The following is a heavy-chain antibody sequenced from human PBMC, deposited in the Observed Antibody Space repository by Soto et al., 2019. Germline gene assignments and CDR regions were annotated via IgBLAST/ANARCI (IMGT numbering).Heavy chain of an antibody. CDR1: GDTFSSYA. Sequence: QVQLVQSGAEVKKPGSSVKVSCKASGDTFSSYAIGWVRQAPGQGLEWRGGIIPIFGTANYAQKFQGRVTITADESTSTAYMELSSLRSEDTAVYYCARDGSGYRSRASPMDVWGQGTTVTVSS. CDR2: IIPIFGTA. V-gene: IGHV1-69*01. J-gene: IGHJ6*02. D-gene: IGHD3-22*01. CDR3: ARDGSGYRSRASPMDV.